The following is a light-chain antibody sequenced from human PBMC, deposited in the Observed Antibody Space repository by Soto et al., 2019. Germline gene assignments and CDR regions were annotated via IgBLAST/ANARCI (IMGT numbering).Light chain of an antibody. CDR2: DVN. J-gene: IGLJ2*01. Sequence: QSVLTQPASVSGSPGESITISFTGTSSDVGGYNHVSWYQQHPGEAPKLMIYDVNYRPSGVSNRFSGSKSGNTASLTISGLQADDEADYYCSSFSSTSTFAFGGGTKLTV. CDR1: SSDVGGYNH. V-gene: IGLV2-14*03. CDR3: SSFSSTSTFA.